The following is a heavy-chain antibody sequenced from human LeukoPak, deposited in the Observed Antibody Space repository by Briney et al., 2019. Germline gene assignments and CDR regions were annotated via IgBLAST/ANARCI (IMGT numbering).Heavy chain of an antibody. V-gene: IGHV3-69-1*01. CDR1: GFTFSDHY. CDR2: ITAGGSFK. CDR3: ARNYDVLTGYPYYFDH. D-gene: IGHD3-9*01. J-gene: IGHJ4*02. Sequence: PGGSLRLSCAASGFTFSDHYMDWVRQAPGKGLDWVSSITAGGSFKYYADPVEGRFTISRDNAKNSLYLQMSSLTPEDTAVYYCARNYDVLTGYPYYFDHWGQGILVTVSS.